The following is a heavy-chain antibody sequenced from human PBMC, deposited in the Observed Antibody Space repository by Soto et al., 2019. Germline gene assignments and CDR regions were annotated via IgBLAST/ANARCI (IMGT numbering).Heavy chain of an antibody. Sequence: QVQLVESGGGVVQPGRSLRLSCAASGFTFSSYGMHWVRQAPGKGLEWVAVISYDGSNKYYADSVKGRFTISRDNSKNKLYLQMISLRAEDKAVYYCSPDHKTGPSWGQGTLVTVSS. J-gene: IGHJ4*02. CDR1: GFTFSSYG. CDR3: SPDHKTGPS. D-gene: IGHD1-1*01. V-gene: IGHV3-30*03. CDR2: ISYDGSNK.